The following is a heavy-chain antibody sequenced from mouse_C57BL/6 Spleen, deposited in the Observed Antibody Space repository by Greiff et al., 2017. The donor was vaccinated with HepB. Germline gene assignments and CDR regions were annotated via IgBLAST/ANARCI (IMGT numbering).Heavy chain of an antibody. CDR1: GYAFSSSW. D-gene: IGHD1-1*01. Sequence: QVQLQQSGPELVKPGASVKISCKASGYAFSSSWMNWVKQRPGKGLEWIGRIYPGDGDTNYNGKFKGKATLTAEKSSSTAYMQLSSLTSEDSAVYICARGGYYGSSLDYWGQGTTLTVSS. J-gene: IGHJ2*01. CDR2: IYPGDGDT. CDR3: ARGGYYGSSLDY. V-gene: IGHV1-82*01.